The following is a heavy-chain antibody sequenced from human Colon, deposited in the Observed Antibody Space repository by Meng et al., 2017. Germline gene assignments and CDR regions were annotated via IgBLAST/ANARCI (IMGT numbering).Heavy chain of an antibody. Sequence: LDAGPGLVKPSQTLSLPCNVSGDSITSGGYYWSWIRQHPGKGLEWIGYIDHSGTTYDNPSLKTRLTMSVDTSKNQFSLKLTSVTAADTAVYYCARVVSLVVKGNWFDSWGQGTLVTVSS. CDR1: GDSITSGGYY. J-gene: IGHJ5*01. CDR3: ARVVSLVVKGNWFDS. V-gene: IGHV4-31*03. D-gene: IGHD2-15*01. CDR2: IDHSGTT.